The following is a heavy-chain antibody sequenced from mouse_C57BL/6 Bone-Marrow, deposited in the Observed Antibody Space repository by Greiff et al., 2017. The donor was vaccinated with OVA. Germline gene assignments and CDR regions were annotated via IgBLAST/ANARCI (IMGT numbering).Heavy chain of an antibody. CDR1: GYTFSSYW. Sequence: VQLLQPGPELVKPGASVKFSCKASGYTFSSYWLNWVKQRPGQGLEWIGWIYSGDGDTNYNDKFKGKATLTADKSSSTAYMQLSSLTSEDSAVYFCARKGAGSTFAYWGTGTLVTVSA. CDR3: ARKGAGSTFAY. D-gene: IGHD4-1*01. CDR2: IYSGDGDT. J-gene: IGHJ3*01. V-gene: IGHV1-82*01.